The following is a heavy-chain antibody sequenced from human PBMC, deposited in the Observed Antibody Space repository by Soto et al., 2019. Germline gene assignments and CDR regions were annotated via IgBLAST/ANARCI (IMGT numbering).Heavy chain of an antibody. CDR1: GDSISTNYF. J-gene: IGHJ4*02. V-gene: IGHV4-4*02. D-gene: IGHD6-19*01. CDR3: ARSFGWYAIDS. CDR2: ISHSGSV. Sequence: QVLLQESGPGLVQPSGTLSLSCAVSGDSISTNYFWGWVRQPPGKGLEWVGDISHSGSVNYNPSLKRRVTPSIDKSKKQFSLKLNSVAAADTAVYYCARSFGWYAIDSWGQGTLVSVSS.